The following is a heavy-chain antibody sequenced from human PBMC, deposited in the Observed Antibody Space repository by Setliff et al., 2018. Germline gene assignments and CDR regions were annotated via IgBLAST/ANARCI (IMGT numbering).Heavy chain of an antibody. CDR3: ARAGYYDSSGYYNWFDP. Sequence: SETLSLTCAVSGGSISSSNWWSWVRQPPGKGLEWIGEIYHSGSTNYNPSLKSRVTISVDTSKNQFSLKLSSVTAADTAVYYCARAGYYDSSGYYNWFDPWGQGTLVTVSS. J-gene: IGHJ5*02. CDR2: IYHSGST. D-gene: IGHD3-22*01. CDR1: GGSISSSNW. V-gene: IGHV4-4*02.